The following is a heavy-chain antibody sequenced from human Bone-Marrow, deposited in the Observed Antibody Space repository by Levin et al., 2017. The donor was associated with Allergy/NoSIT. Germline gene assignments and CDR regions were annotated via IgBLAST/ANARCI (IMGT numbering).Heavy chain of an antibody. CDR3: ARCTLTSDDAFDI. D-gene: IGHD2-2*01. CDR2: IYYSGST. Sequence: SETLSLTCTVSGGSISSYYWSWIRQPPGKGLEWIGYIYYSGSTNYNPSLKSRVTISVDTSKNQFSLKLSSVTAADTAVYYCARCTLTSDDAFDIWGQGTMVTVSS. CDR1: GGSISSYY. J-gene: IGHJ3*02. V-gene: IGHV4-59*01.